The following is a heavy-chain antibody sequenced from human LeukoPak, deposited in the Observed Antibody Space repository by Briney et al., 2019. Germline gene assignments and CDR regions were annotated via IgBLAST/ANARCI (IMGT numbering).Heavy chain of an antibody. CDR2: ISSSGSYT. Sequence: GGSLRLSCAASGFILSSDAMHWVRQAPGKGLEWVSSISSSGSYTYFADSVKGRFTISRDNAKSSLYLEMNSLGAEDTAVYYCAKQFQIGVNYFDYWGQGTPVTVSS. V-gene: IGHV3-21*01. D-gene: IGHD3-22*01. J-gene: IGHJ4*02. CDR3: AKQFQIGVNYFDY. CDR1: GFILSSDA.